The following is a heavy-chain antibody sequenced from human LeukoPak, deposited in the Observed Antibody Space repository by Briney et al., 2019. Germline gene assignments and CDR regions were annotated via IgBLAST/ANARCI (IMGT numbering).Heavy chain of an antibody. CDR3: ARGFSH. V-gene: IGHV4-34*01. CDR1: GFTFSSYW. CDR2: INHSGST. Sequence: PGGSLRLSCAASGFTFSSYWMSWLRQPPGKGLEWIGEINHSGSTTYNPSLKSRVTMSIDTSKNQFSLKLRSVTAADTAVYYCARGFSHWGQGTLVTVSS. J-gene: IGHJ4*02.